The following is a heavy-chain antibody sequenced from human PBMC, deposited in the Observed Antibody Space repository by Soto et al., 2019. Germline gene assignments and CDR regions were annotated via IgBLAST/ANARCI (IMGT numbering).Heavy chain of an antibody. CDR1: GFTFSSYG. V-gene: IGHV3-33*01. CDR3: ARDTARAMVRIYYGMDV. Sequence: QVQLVESGGGVVQPGRSLRLSCAASGFTFSSYGIHWVRQAPGKGLTWVAVIWYDGSNKYYADSVKGRFTISRDNSKNTLYLQMNSLRAEDTAVYYCARDTARAMVRIYYGMDVWGQGTTVTVSS. CDR2: IWYDGSNK. J-gene: IGHJ6*02. D-gene: IGHD3-10*01.